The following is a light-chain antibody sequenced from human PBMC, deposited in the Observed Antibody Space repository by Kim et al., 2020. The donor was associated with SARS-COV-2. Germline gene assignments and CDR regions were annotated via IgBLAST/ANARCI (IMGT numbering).Light chain of an antibody. J-gene: IGKJ1*01. CDR3: QQTYSIPT. Sequence: DIQMTQSPLSLSASVGDTVTITCRASQTVGSHLNWFQHKPRKVPKLLIFGASNLQRGAPSRFSASGSGTDFTLTISSLQPEDFVTYYCQQTYSIPTFGPGTKVDIK. V-gene: IGKV1-39*01. CDR1: QTVGSH. CDR2: GAS.